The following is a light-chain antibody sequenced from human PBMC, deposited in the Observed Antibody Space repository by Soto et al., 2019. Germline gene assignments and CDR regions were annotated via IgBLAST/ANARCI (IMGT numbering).Light chain of an antibody. V-gene: IGLV2-14*01. J-gene: IGLJ1*01. CDR2: EVS. Sequence: QSALTQPASVSGSPGQSITISCTGTNSDVGSYNYVSWYQQHPGKAPKLMICEVSNRPPGVSNRFSGSKSGTTASLTISGLQAEDEADYYCGSWDSSLSAYVFGTGTKLTVL. CDR3: GSWDSSLSAYV. CDR1: NSDVGSYNY.